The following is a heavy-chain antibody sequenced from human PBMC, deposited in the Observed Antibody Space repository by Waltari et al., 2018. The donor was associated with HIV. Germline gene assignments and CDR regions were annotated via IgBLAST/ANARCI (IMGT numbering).Heavy chain of an antibody. Sequence: EVQLVESGGGLVQPGGSRRLSCAASGFTVSTYWMGWVRQAPGKGLEWVANIKQDGSEKFYLDSVKGRFTISRDNAKNSIYLQMNSLTAEDTAIYYCTRDGSGWSNYWGQGTLVTVSS. CDR1: GFTVSTYW. V-gene: IGHV3-7*01. CDR3: TRDGSGWSNY. CDR2: IKQDGSEK. J-gene: IGHJ4*02. D-gene: IGHD6-19*01.